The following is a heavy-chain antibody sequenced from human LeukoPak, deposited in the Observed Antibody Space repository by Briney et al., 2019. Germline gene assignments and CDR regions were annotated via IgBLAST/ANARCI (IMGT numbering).Heavy chain of an antibody. V-gene: IGHV3-15*01. Sequence: GGSLRLSCAASGFTFSSAWMSWVRQAPGKGLEWVGRIKQRRNGGATDYAAPVQGRFTISRDDSTNTLYLQMNTLRAEDTAVYYCASRIATAGSVDYWGQGTLVTVSS. J-gene: IGHJ4*02. CDR3: ASRIATAGSVDY. D-gene: IGHD6-13*01. CDR2: IKQRRNGGAT. CDR1: GFTFSSAW.